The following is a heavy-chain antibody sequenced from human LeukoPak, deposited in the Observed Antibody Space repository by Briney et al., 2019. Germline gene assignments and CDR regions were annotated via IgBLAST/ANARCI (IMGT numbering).Heavy chain of an antibody. D-gene: IGHD6-13*01. V-gene: IGHV4-61*02. CDR1: GGSIYSGTYY. Sequence: SETLSLTCTVSGGSIYSGTYYWSWLRQPAGKGLEWIGRMYTSGSTNYNPSLKSRVTISIDTSKNQFSLKLSSVTAADTAVYYCARSFSSSWYYLDYWGQGTLVTVSS. J-gene: IGHJ4*02. CDR3: ARSFSSSWYYLDY. CDR2: MYTSGST.